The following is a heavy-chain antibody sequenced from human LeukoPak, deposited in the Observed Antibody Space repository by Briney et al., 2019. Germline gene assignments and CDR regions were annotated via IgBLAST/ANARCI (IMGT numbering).Heavy chain of an antibody. D-gene: IGHD6-13*01. Sequence: PGGSLRLSCAASGFTFSSYEMNWVRQAPGKGLEWVSYISSSSSTIYYADSVKGRFTISRDNAKNSLYLQMNSLRAEDTAVYYCARDCPDYSSSWYVPYYYYYYYMDVWGKGTTVTVSS. CDR1: GFTFSSYE. V-gene: IGHV3-48*03. J-gene: IGHJ6*03. CDR2: ISSSSSTI. CDR3: ARDCPDYSSSWYVPYYYYYYYMDV.